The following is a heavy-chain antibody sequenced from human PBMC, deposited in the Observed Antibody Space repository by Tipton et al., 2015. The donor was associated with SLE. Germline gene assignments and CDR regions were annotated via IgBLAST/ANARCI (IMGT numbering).Heavy chain of an antibody. Sequence: QSRAEVKKPGASVKVSCKASGYTFTSYDINWVRQATGQGLEWMGWMNPNSGNTGYAQKFQGRVTMTRDTSISTAYMELSSLRSEDTAVSSCACTGRVVLSASSDYWGQGPLLIVSS. V-gene: IGHV1-8*01. J-gene: IGHJ4*02. CDR3: ACTGRVVLSASSDY. CDR2: MNPNSGNT. D-gene: IGHD2-21*01. CDR1: GYTFTSYD.